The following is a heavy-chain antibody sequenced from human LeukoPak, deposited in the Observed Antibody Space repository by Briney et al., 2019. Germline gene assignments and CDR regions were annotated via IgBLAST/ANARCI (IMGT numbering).Heavy chain of an antibody. V-gene: IGHV3-48*01. Sequence: PGGSLRLSCTAYGLTFSYYSMNWVRQAPGKVLEWVSYISSTGNPRHDAESVEGRFTISRDNAKTSLYLQMNSLRAEDTAVYYCAKMYGGTYIGSWGQGTLVTVSA. CDR3: AKMYGGTYIGS. J-gene: IGHJ4*02. CDR1: GLTFSYYS. CDR2: ISSTGNPR. D-gene: IGHD1-26*01.